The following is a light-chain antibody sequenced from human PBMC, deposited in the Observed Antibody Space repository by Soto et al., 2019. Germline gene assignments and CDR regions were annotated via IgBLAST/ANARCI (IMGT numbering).Light chain of an antibody. V-gene: IGKV4-1*01. CDR3: QQYYRTPPA. J-gene: IGKJ1*01. Sequence: DIVMTQSPDSLAVSLGERATINCKSSQSVLYSSSNKNYLAWYQQKPGQPPKLLIYWASTRESGVPDRFSGSGSGTDFTLTISSLQAEDVAVYYCQQYYRTPPAFGQGTKVEIK. CDR2: WAS. CDR1: QSVLYSSSNKNY.